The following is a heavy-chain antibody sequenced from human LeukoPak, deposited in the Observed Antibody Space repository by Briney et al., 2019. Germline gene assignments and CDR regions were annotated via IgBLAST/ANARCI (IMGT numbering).Heavy chain of an antibody. J-gene: IGHJ4*02. CDR2: ISSSGSTK. V-gene: IGHV3-48*03. D-gene: IGHD1-26*01. CDR3: ASGGIYYGAAFDF. CDR1: GFTFSSYE. Sequence: GGSLRLSCAASGFTFSSYEMNWVRQAPGKGLEWISYISSSGSTKYYADSVQGRFSISRDNAQNSLFLQMNSLSAEDTAVYYCASGGIYYGAAFDFWGQGTLVTVSS.